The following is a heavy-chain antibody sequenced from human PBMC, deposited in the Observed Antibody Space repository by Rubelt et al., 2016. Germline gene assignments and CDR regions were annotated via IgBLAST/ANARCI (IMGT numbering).Heavy chain of an antibody. J-gene: IGHJ4*02. V-gene: IGHV4-38-2*02. D-gene: IGHD6-6*01. CDR1: GYSISSGYY. CDR2: IYHSGGT. CDR3: GRSPPSSSSDPDY. Sequence: QVQLQESGPGLVKPSETLSLTCTVSGYSISSGYYWGWIRQPPGKGLEWIASIYHSGGTYYNPSLKSRVTISVDSTKNPFALELSSGTASDTAVYYCGRSPPSSSSDPDYWGQGTLVTVSS.